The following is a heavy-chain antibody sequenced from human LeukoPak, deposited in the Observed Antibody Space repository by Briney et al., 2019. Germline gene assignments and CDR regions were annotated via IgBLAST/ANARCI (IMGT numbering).Heavy chain of an antibody. CDR3: AKRYGSGKAYYYMDV. D-gene: IGHD3-10*01. J-gene: IGHJ6*03. V-gene: IGHV3-23*01. CDR1: GFTFSSYA. CDR2: ISGSGGST. Sequence: GGSLRLSCAASGFTFSSYAMSWVRQAPGKGLEWVSAISGSGGSTYYADSVKGRFTISRDNSKNTLYLQMNSLRAEDTAVYYCAKRYGSGKAYYYMDVWGKGTTVTVSS.